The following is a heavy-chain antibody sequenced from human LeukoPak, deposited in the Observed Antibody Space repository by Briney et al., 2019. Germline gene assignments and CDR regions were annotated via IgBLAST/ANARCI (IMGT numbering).Heavy chain of an antibody. J-gene: IGHJ4*02. CDR2: INPNSGGT. CDR1: GYTFPGYY. D-gene: IGHD6-6*01. Sequence: ASVKVSCKASGYTFPGYYMHWVRQAPGQGLEWMGWINPNSGGTNYAQKFQGRVTMTRDTSISTAYMELSRLRSDDTAVYYCAREHSSSSGKVFDYWGQGTLVSVSS. CDR3: AREHSSSSGKVFDY. V-gene: IGHV1-2*02.